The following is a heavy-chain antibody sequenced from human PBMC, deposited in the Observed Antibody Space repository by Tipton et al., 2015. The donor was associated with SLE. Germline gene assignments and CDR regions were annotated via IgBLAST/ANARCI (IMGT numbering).Heavy chain of an antibody. V-gene: IGHV3-74*01. CDR2: INSNGTSR. J-gene: IGHJ5*02. D-gene: IGHD3-3*01. CDR1: GFTFRTYR. Sequence: SLRLSCAASGFTFRTYRMHWVSQAPGKGLGWVSRINSNGTSRDYADSVKGRFTISRDNAKNTLYLQMNSLRVEDTAVYYCVRDAVNFWSSYYSPGWFAPWGQGPLVTLSS. CDR3: VRDAVNFWSSYYSPGWFAP.